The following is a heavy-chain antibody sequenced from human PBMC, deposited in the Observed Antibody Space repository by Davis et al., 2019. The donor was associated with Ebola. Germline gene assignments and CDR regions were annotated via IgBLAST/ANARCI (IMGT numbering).Heavy chain of an antibody. J-gene: IGHJ5*02. CDR1: GLPFTTYT. Sequence: PGGSLRLSCAASGLPFTTYTFNWVRQAPGKGLEWVSSISAYGDHIYYADSVRGRFTVSRENAENSMFLQMNSLRAEDTAVYYCARDRDYYDTAAYHPRGWLDLWGQGTLVIVSS. CDR2: ISAYGDHI. D-gene: IGHD3-22*01. V-gene: IGHV3-21*01. CDR3: ARDRDYYDTAAYHPRGWLDL.